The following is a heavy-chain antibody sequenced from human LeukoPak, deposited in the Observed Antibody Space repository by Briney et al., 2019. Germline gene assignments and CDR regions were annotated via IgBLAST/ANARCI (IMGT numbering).Heavy chain of an antibody. CDR2: ISSSSTYI. D-gene: IGHD6-13*01. V-gene: IGHV3-21*06. CDR1: GFTLSDYN. Sequence: GGSLRLSCAASGFTLSDYNMNWVRQAPGKGLEWVSVISSSSTYIYYADSVKGRFTISRDNAKNSLYLQMNSLRAEDTAVYYCARVSTAVSLAIDYWGQGTLVTVST. J-gene: IGHJ4*02. CDR3: ARVSTAVSLAIDY.